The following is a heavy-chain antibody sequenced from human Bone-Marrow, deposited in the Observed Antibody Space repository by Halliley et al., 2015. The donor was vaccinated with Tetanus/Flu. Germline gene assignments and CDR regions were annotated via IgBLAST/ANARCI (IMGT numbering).Heavy chain of an antibody. V-gene: IGHV3-23*01. CDR2: IRGGGAGA. J-gene: IGHJ3*02. CDR3: AKSSYSYGNDAFDI. D-gene: IGHD3-16*01. CDR1: GFTFSDYA. Sequence: SLRLSCVASGFTFSDYAMSWVRQAPGKGLEWISYIRGGGAGASYADSVMGRLTISRDNSKNTLYLQMNSLSAGDTAVFYCAKSSYSYGNDAFDIWGQGTMVPVSS.